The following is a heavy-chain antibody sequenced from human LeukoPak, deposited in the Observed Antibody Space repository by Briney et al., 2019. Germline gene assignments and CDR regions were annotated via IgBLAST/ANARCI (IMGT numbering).Heavy chain of an antibody. CDR1: GFTFSSYS. CDR2: ISSSSSYI. CDR3: ARGAARVPAIIY. J-gene: IGHJ4*02. Sequence: GGSLRLSCAASGFTFSSYSMNWVRQAPGKGLEWVSSISSSSSYIYYADSVKGRFTISRDNAKNSLYLQMNSLRAEDTAVYYCARGAARVPAIIYWGQGTLVTVSS. V-gene: IGHV3-21*01. D-gene: IGHD2-2*01.